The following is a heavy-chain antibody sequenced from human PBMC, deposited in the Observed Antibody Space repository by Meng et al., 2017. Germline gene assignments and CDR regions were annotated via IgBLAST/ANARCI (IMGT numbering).Heavy chain of an antibody. D-gene: IGHD6-19*01. CDR1: GGTFSSYA. CDR3: ARLRGLAHYYYYGMDV. CDR2: IIPIFGTA. Sequence: SVMVSCKASGGTFSSYAISWVRQAPGQGLEWRGEIIPIFGTANYAQKFQGRVTITADKSTSKAYMELSSLRSEDTAVYYCARLRGLAHYYYYGMDVWGQGTTVTVSS. J-gene: IGHJ6*02. V-gene: IGHV1-69*06.